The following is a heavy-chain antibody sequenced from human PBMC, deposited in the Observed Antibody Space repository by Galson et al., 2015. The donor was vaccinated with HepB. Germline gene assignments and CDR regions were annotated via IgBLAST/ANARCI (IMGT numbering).Heavy chain of an antibody. CDR3: ARDGRYCSSTSCYIQQHYYYYYGMDV. J-gene: IGHJ6*02. CDR2: INAGNGNT. V-gene: IGHV1-3*01. Sequence: QSGAEVKKPGASVKVSCKASGYTFTSYAMHWVRQAPGQRLEWMGWINAGNGNTKYSQKFQGRVTITRDTSASTAYMELSSLRSEDTAVYYCARDGRYCSSTSCYIQQHYYYYYGMDVWGQGTTVTVSS. CDR1: GYTFTSYA. D-gene: IGHD2-2*02.